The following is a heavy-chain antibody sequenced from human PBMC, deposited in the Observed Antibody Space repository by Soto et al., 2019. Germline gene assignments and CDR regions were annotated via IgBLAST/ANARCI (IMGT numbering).Heavy chain of an antibody. CDR3: ARVVATIRPNYFYY. D-gene: IGHD5-12*01. Sequence: SETLSLTCAVYGGSFSGYDWSWIRPPPGKGRECIGGIKLRGSGNYGPSLKSLVSISVYTSRDQCSLKQSSVTAADTPVYYCARVVATIRPNYFYYWGRG. CDR1: GGSFSGYD. V-gene: IGHV4-34*01. CDR2: IKLRGSG. J-gene: IGHJ4*02.